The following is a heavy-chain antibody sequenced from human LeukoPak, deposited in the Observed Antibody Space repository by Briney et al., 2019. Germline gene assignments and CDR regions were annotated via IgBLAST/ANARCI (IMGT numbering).Heavy chain of an antibody. V-gene: IGHV3-33*06. J-gene: IGHJ1*01. CDR3: AKGEFWTGICEFLLY. Sequence: GGSLRLSCVASGFSFSTYDTFWVRHAPGEGMGWVGVVSSDGSKQNYVDSVEGRLTISRVNSTNTLYMQMDSLRGEDRAVYYCAKGEFWTGICEFLLYWGQGTLVTVSS. CDR2: VSSDGSKQ. CDR1: GFSFSTYD. D-gene: IGHD3/OR15-3a*01.